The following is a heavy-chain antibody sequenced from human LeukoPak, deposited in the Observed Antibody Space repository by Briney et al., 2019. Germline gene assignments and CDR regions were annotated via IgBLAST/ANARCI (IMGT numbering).Heavy chain of an antibody. CDR3: APGGVAGDY. CDR1: GFTFSSYW. J-gene: IGHJ4*02. V-gene: IGHV3-7*01. Sequence: GGSLRLSCAASGFTFSSYWMNWVRQAPGKGLEWVANIKKDGSEKYYVESVKGRLTISRDNAKNSLYLQMNSMRAEDTAVYYCAPGGVAGDYWGQGTLVTVSS. D-gene: IGHD6-19*01. CDR2: IKKDGSEK.